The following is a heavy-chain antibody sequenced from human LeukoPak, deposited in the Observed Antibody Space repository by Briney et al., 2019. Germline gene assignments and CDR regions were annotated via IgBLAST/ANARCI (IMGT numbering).Heavy chain of an antibody. D-gene: IGHD3-22*01. J-gene: IGHJ4*02. Sequence: GESLRISCKGSGYSFTTYWIGWVRQMPGRGLEWMGIIYPGDSDTRYSPSFQGQVTISADKSISTAYLQWSSLKASDTAMYYCARQFRDSSGYYSYYFDYWGQGTLVTVSS. CDR3: ARQFRDSSGYYSYYFDY. V-gene: IGHV5-51*01. CDR2: IYPGDSDT. CDR1: GYSFTTYW.